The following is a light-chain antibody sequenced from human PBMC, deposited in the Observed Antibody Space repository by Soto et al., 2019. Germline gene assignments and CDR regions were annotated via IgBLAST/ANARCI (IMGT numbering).Light chain of an antibody. CDR2: GAS. Sequence: IVLTQSPGTLSLTPGERATLSCRASQSVSSSYLAWYQQKPGQAPRLLIYGASSRATSIPDRFSGSGSGTDFTLTNSRMEPEDSAVYYCQQYGSAPPFTFGPGTRVDIK. V-gene: IGKV3-20*01. CDR1: QSVSSSY. J-gene: IGKJ3*01. CDR3: QQYGSAPPFT.